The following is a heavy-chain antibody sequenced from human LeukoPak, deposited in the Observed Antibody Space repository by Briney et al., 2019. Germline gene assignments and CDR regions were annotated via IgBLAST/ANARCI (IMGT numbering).Heavy chain of an antibody. CDR1: GGTFSSYA. CDR2: IIPIFGTA. D-gene: IGHD1-1*01. Sequence: GASVKVSCKASGGTFSSYAISWVRQAPGQGLEWMGGIIPIFGTANYAQKFQGRVTITTDESTSTAYMELSSLRSEDTAMYFCARGPSLHTNWVGGRWFDPWGQGTRVTVSS. J-gene: IGHJ5*02. CDR3: ARGPSLHTNWVGGRWFDP. V-gene: IGHV1-69*05.